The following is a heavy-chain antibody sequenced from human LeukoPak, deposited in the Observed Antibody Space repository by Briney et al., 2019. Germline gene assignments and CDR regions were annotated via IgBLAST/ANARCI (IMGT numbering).Heavy chain of an antibody. J-gene: IGHJ6*02. CDR2: IYYSGGT. CDR3: ARSLRPRYYYYGMDV. Sequence: SETLSLTCTVSGGSISSYYWSWIRQPPGKGLEWIGYIYYSGGTNYNPSLKSRVTISVDTSKNQFSLKLSSVTAADTAVYYCARSLRPRYYYYGMDVWGQGTTVTVSS. CDR1: GGSISSYY. V-gene: IGHV4-59*01. D-gene: IGHD4/OR15-4a*01.